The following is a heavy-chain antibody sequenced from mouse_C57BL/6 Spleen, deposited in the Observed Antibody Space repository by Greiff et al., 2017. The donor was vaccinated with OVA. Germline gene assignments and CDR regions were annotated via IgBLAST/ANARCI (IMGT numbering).Heavy chain of an antibody. CDR3: ARCGDYYWSFDV. CDR2: IDPSDSYT. D-gene: IGHD2-4*01. V-gene: IGHV1-69*01. Sequence: QVQLQQPGAELVMPGASVKLSCKASGYTFTSYWMHWVKQRPGQGLEWIGEIDPSDSYTNYNQKFKGKSTLTVDKSSSTAYMQLSSLTSEDSAVYYCARCGDYYWSFDVWGTGTTVTVSS. J-gene: IGHJ1*03. CDR1: GYTFTSYW.